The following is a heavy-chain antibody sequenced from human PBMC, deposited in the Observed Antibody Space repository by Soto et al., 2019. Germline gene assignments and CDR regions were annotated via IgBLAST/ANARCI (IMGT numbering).Heavy chain of an antibody. D-gene: IGHD3-22*01. V-gene: IGHV3-7*01. CDR2: IKQDGSEK. CDR3: AREEGEYYYGSSGSLGY. CDR1: GFTFSSYW. Sequence: SLRLSCAASGFTFSSYWMSWVRQAPGKGLEWVANIKQDGSEKYYVDSVKGRFTISRDNAKNSLYLQMNSLRAEDTAVYYCAREEGEYYYGSSGSLGYWGQGTLVTVSS. J-gene: IGHJ4*02.